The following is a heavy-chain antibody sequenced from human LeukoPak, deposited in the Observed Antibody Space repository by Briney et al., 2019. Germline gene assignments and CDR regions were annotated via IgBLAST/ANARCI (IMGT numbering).Heavy chain of an antibody. Sequence: PGRSLTLSCAATGFTFNHYAMHWVRQAPGKGLEWVAVIWSDGTNRYYADSVKGRFTISRDDAGKTVYLQMSSLRPEDTGVFYCAKDAQRGFDYSNSLEYWGQGTPVTVPT. J-gene: IGHJ4*02. CDR2: IWSDGTNR. CDR3: AKDAQRGFDYSNSLEY. V-gene: IGHV3-33*06. CDR1: GFTFNHYA. D-gene: IGHD4-11*01.